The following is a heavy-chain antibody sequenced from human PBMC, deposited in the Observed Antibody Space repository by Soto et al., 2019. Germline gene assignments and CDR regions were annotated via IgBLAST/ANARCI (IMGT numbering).Heavy chain of an antibody. D-gene: IGHD5-12*01. CDR3: ARGDESSDGYNSAALGY. V-gene: IGHV4-30-4*01. CDR1: GGSISTGDYS. Sequence: PSENLSLTSAVSGGSISTGDYSWSWLRHPTGKGLEWIGYFYYSGSTYYIPSLNRRVTISVDTSKNQFSLKLSSVTAADTAVYYCARGDESSDGYNSAALGYWGQGTLVTVSS. CDR2: FYYSGST. J-gene: IGHJ4*02.